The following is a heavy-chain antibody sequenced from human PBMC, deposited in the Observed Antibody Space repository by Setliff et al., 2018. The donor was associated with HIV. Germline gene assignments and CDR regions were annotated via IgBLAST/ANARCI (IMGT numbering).Heavy chain of an antibody. CDR3: ARDLAYCSGGSCYRPLIYYFYYMDV. CDR2: INPNSGDT. J-gene: IGHJ6*03. D-gene: IGHD2-15*01. V-gene: IGHV1-2*02. Sequence: GASVKVSCKASGYTFTGYYMHWVRQAPGQGLEWMGWINPNSGDTNYAQKFQGRVTMTSDASIRTAYMELSGLTSDDTATYYCARDLAYCSGGSCYRPLIYYFYYMDVWGKGTTVTVSS. CDR1: GYTFTGYY.